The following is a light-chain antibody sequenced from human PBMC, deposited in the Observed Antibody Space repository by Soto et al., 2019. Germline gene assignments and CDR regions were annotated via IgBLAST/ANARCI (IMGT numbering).Light chain of an antibody. CDR2: HAA. CDR3: QQYNKWPLT. V-gene: IGKV3D-15*01. J-gene: IGKJ4*01. CDR1: QSVCSN. Sequence: EIVMTQSPATLSLSPGERATLSCRASQSVCSNLAWCQQKPGQAPRLLLYHAATRATGIPARFSGRGSGTDFTLIISGLQSEDFAVYYCQQYNKWPLTFGGGTKVEI.